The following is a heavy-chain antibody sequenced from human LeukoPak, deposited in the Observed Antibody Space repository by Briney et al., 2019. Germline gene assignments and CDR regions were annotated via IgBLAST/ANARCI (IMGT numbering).Heavy chain of an antibody. Sequence: KPSETLSLTCTVSGSPISYWYWSWIRQPPGKGLEWIGNIYGSGRPNYNPSLTSRVTISVDTSKNQFSLKLTSVTAADTAVYYCARETSLVGYSGGLGFNYWGQGILVTVSS. CDR2: IYGSGRP. CDR1: GSPISYWY. V-gene: IGHV4-59*01. D-gene: IGHD6-19*01. CDR3: ARETSLVGYSGGLGFNY. J-gene: IGHJ4*02.